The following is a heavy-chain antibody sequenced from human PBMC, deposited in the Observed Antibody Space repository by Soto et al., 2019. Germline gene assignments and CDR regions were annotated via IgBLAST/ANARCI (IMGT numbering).Heavy chain of an antibody. CDR1: GGSFSDYY. CDR3: ARGRRGSSSPGGHWFDP. D-gene: IGHD6-6*01. V-gene: IGHV4-34*01. Sequence: QVQLQQWGAGLLKPSETLSLTCAVYGGSFSDYYWSWIRQPPGKGLEWIGEINHSGSTNYNPSLKSRVTISVDTSKNQFSLKLSSVTAADTAVYYCARGRRGSSSPGGHWFDPWGQGTLVTVSS. J-gene: IGHJ5*02. CDR2: INHSGST.